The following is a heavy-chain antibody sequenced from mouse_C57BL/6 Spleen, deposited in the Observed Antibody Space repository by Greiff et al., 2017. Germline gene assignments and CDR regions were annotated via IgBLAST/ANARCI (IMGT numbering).Heavy chain of an antibody. J-gene: IGHJ2*01. V-gene: IGHV5-4*01. CDR2: ISAGGSYT. D-gene: IGHD2-3*01. CDR1: GFTFSSYA. Sequence: VQLKESGGGLVKPGGSLKLSCAASGFTFSSYAMSWVRQTPEKRLEWVATISAGGSYTYYPDNVKGRFTISRDNAKNNLYLQMSHLKSEDTAMYYCARDGYYFYYFDYWGQGTTLTVSA. CDR3: ARDGYYFYYFDY.